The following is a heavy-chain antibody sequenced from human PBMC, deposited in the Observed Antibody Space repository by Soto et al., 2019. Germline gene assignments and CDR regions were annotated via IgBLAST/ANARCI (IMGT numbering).Heavy chain of an antibody. CDR1: GFTFSSYA. CDR2: ISYDGSNK. Sequence: GGSLRLSCAASGFTFSSYAMHWVRQAPGKGLEWVAVISYDGSNKYYADSVKGRFTISRDNSKNTLYLQMNSLRAEDTAVYYCARDDHSSSSVDYWGQGTLVTVSS. D-gene: IGHD6-6*01. V-gene: IGHV3-30-3*01. J-gene: IGHJ4*02. CDR3: ARDDHSSSSVDY.